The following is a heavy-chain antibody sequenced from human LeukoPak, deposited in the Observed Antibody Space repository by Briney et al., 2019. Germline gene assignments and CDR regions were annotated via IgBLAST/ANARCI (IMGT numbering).Heavy chain of an antibody. CDR3: ARGVQLGYCTSTSCNIWFDP. Sequence: ASVKVSCKASGYTFSSYDVNWVRQAPGQGLEWMGWMNPDSGNTGYAQKFQGRVTMTSNTSISTAYMEPSSLRSEDTAVYYCARGVQLGYCTSTSCNIWFDPWGQGTLVTVSS. CDR2: MNPDSGNT. J-gene: IGHJ5*02. V-gene: IGHV1-8*01. D-gene: IGHD2-2*02. CDR1: GYTFSSYD.